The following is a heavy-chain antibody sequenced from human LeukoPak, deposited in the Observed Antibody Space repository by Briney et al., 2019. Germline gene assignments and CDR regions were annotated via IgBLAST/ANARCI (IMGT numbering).Heavy chain of an antibody. D-gene: IGHD3-10*01. V-gene: IGHV4-38-2*02. Sequence: SETLSLTCTVSGYSISSGYYWGWIRQPPGKGLEWIGSIYHSGSTYYNPSLKSRVTISVDTSKNQFSLKLSSVTAADTAVYYCARLSGQIITTGVSPSYLDYWGQGTLVTVSS. CDR2: IYHSGST. J-gene: IGHJ4*02. CDR3: ARLSGQIITTGVSPSYLDY. CDR1: GYSISSGYY.